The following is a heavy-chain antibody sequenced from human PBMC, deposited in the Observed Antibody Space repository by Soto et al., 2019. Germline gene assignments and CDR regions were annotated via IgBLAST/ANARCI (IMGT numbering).Heavy chain of an antibody. V-gene: IGHV4-39*01. CDR3: ARLQGPRRVWFGEFKFDY. CDR2: IYYSGST. J-gene: IGHJ4*02. Sequence: PSETLSLTCTVSGGSISSSSYYWGWIRQPPGKGLEWIGSIYYSGSTYYNPSLKSRVTISVDTSKNQFSLKLSSVTAADTAVYYCARLQGPRRVWFGEFKFDYWGQGTLVTVSS. D-gene: IGHD3-10*01. CDR1: GGSISSSSYY.